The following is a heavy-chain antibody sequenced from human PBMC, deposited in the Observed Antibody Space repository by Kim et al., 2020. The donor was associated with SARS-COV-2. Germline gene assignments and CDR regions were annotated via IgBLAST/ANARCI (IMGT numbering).Heavy chain of an antibody. CDR3: ARPPRYSSSWFDP. CDR2: IYYSGST. CDR1: GGSISSSSYY. V-gene: IGHV4-39*01. J-gene: IGHJ5*02. D-gene: IGHD6-13*01. Sequence: SETLSLTCTVSGGSISSSSYYWGWIRQPPGKGLEWIGSIYYSGSTYYNPSLKSRVTISVDTSKNQFSLKLSSVTAADTAVYYCARPPRYSSSWFDPWGQGTLVTVSS.